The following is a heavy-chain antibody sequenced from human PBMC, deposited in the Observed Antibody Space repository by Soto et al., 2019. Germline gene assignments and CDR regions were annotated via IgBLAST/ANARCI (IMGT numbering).Heavy chain of an antibody. V-gene: IGHV1-69*13. CDR2: IIPNYGTA. CDR3: ARVQTTANPSPFYYYGMDV. D-gene: IGHD4-17*01. CDR1: GGTFSSYA. Sequence: ASVQVSCKASGGTFSSYAISWVRQAPGQGLEWMGGIIPNYGTANYAQKFQGRVTITADESTSTAFMELSSLRSEDTAVYYCARVQTTANPSPFYYYGMDVWGQGTTVTVSS. J-gene: IGHJ6*02.